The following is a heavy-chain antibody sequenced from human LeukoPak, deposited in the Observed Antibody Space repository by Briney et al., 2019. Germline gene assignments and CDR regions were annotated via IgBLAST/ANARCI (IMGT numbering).Heavy chain of an antibody. V-gene: IGHV3-48*02. CDR1: GFTFSTYN. J-gene: IGHJ3*02. CDR3: AIDAWDLPLHAFDI. Sequence: GWSLRLSCAASGFTFSTYNMNWVRQAPGKGVEWVSYISTDSDSIYYADSVKGRFTISRDNAKNSLYLQMNSLRDEDTAVYYCAIDAWDLPLHAFDIWGQGTMVTVSS. CDR2: ISTDSDSI. D-gene: IGHD1-26*01.